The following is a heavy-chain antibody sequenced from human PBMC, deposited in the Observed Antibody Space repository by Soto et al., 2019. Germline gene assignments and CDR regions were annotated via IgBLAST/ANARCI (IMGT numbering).Heavy chain of an antibody. D-gene: IGHD3-10*01. J-gene: IGHJ4*02. CDR3: VKAGPYYFDY. CDR1: GFTFSSYA. Sequence: PGGSLRLSCAAAGFTFSSYAMSWVRQAPGKGLEWVSGISGSGGSTNYADSVKGRFTISRDNSKNTLYVEMSSLRAEDTAVYFCVKAGPYYFDYWGQGTLVTVSS. V-gene: IGHV3-23*01. CDR2: ISGSGGST.